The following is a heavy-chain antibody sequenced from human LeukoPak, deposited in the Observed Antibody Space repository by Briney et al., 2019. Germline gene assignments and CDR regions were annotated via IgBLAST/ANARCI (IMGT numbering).Heavy chain of an antibody. CDR3: AKQLGYCSDGSCYFPY. J-gene: IGHJ4*02. CDR1: GFTFSSYA. V-gene: IGHV3-23*01. Sequence: PGGSLRLSCAASGFTFSSYAMSWVRQAPGRGLEWVSAISSSDGRTYYADSVKGRFTISRDNSKSTLCLQMNSLRAEDTAVYYCAKQLGYCSDGSCYFPYWGQGTLVTVSS. D-gene: IGHD2-15*01. CDR2: ISSSDGRT.